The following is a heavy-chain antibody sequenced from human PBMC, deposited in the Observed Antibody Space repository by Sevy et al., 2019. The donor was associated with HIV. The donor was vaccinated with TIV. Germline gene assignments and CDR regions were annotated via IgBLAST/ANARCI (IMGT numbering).Heavy chain of an antibody. V-gene: IGHV1-18*01. CDR1: GYTFISHG. CDR2: ISTYDGNT. CDR3: ARDPLRHYYDSGIPSPGAFDI. D-gene: IGHD3-10*01. J-gene: IGHJ3*02. Sequence: ASVKVSCKASGYTFISHGISWVRQAPGQSLEWMGRISTYDGNTNYTQTLQGRVTMTTDTSTSTAYMELRSLGSDDTAVYFCARDPLRHYYDSGIPSPGAFDIWGQGTVVTVSS.